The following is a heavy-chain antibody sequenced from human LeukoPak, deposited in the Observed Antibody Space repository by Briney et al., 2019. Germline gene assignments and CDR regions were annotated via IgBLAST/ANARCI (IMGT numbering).Heavy chain of an antibody. CDR3: ARDFWSGSQWFDP. CDR2: ISAYNGNT. CDR1: GYTFTSYG. D-gene: IGHD3-3*01. Sequence: RASVKVSCKASGYTFTSYGISWARQAPGQGLEWMGWISAYNGNTNYAQKLQGRVTMTTDTSTSTAYMELRSLRSDDTAVYYCARDFWSGSQWFDPWGQGTLVTVSS. V-gene: IGHV1-18*01. J-gene: IGHJ5*02.